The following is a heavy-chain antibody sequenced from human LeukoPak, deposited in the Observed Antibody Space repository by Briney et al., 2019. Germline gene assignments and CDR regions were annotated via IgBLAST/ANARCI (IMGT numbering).Heavy chain of an antibody. Sequence: NPSETLSLTCTVSGGSISSGSYYWSWIRQPPGKGLEWIGEINHSGSTNYNPSLKSRVTISVDTSKNQFSLKLSSVTAADTAVYYCARGGSYVFDYWGQGTLVTVSS. CDR2: INHSGST. V-gene: IGHV4-39*07. CDR1: GGSISSGSYY. D-gene: IGHD1-26*01. J-gene: IGHJ4*02. CDR3: ARGGSYVFDY.